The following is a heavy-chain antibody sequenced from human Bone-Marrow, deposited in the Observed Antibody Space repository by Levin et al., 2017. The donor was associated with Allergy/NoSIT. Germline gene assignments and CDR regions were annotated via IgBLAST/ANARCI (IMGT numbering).Heavy chain of an antibody. D-gene: IGHD4-17*01. CDR3: AKAETTVMLDYSYFGV. V-gene: IGHV3-23*01. CDR1: GFIFADYA. CDR2: LDGSRGKT. Sequence: GGSLRLSCRISGFIFADYAMNWVRQAPGRGLEWVSSLDGSRGKTHYADSVKGRFTISREYSKDTLFLQMNSLRAEDTARYYCAKAETTVMLDYSYFGVCGEGTAVTVSS. J-gene: IGHJ6*03.